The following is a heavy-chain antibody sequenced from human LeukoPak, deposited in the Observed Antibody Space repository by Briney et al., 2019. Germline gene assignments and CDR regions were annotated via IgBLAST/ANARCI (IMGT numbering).Heavy chain of an antibody. CDR2: ISAYNGNT. V-gene: IGHV1-18*01. J-gene: IGHJ4*02. CDR1: GYTFTIYG. Sequence: GASVKVSCRPPGYTFTIYGISWVRQAPGQGLEWMGWISAYNGNTNYAQKLQGRVTMTTDTSTSTAYMELRSLRSDDTAVYYCARDNSNTWFYFDYWGQGTLVTVSS. CDR3: ARDNSNTWFYFDY. D-gene: IGHD6-13*01.